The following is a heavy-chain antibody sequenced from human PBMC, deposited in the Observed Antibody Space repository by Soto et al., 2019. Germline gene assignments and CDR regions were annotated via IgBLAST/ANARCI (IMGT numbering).Heavy chain of an antibody. V-gene: IGHV3-11*01. D-gene: IGHD4-4*01. Sequence: GGSLRLSCAASGLTFIDYYMSLIRPAPGKGLEWVSYISSSGSTIYYADSVKGRFTISRDNAKNSLYLQMNSLRAEDTAVYYCARDLSTEVWFDPWGQGNLVTVSS. J-gene: IGHJ5*02. CDR1: GLTFIDYY. CDR3: ARDLSTEVWFDP. CDR2: ISSSGSTI.